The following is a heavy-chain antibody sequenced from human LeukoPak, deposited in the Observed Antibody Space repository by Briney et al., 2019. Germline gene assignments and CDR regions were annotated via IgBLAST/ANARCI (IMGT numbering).Heavy chain of an antibody. CDR2: IYYSGST. J-gene: IGHJ5*02. D-gene: IGHD1-1*01. V-gene: IGHV4-30-2*01. CDR1: GGSISSGGYS. Sequence: SQTLSLTCAVSGGSISSGGYSWSWIRQPPGKGLEWIGYIYYSGSTYYNPSLKSRVTISVDRSKNQFSLKLSSVTAADTAVYYCARGVQYVVSQHGNWFDPWGQGTLVTVSS. CDR3: ARGVQYVVSQHGNWFDP.